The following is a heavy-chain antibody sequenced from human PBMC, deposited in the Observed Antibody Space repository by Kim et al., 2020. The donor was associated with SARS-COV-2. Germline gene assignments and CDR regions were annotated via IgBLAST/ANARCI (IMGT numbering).Heavy chain of an antibody. J-gene: IGHJ6*02. CDR3: GRKLPRYGMDV. CDR1: GFTFSSYD. Sequence: GGSLRLSCAASGFTFSSYDIHWVRQSTGKGLEWVSGIGSAGDTHYADSVKGRFTVSRENAQNSVYLQMNSLRAGDTAVHYCGRKLPRYGMDVWGQGTTVT. CDR2: IGSAGDT. V-gene: IGHV3-13*04.